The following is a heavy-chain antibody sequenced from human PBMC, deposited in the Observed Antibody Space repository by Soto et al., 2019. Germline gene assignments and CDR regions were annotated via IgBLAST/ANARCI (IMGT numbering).Heavy chain of an antibody. CDR3: AREEYYYGSGSSPPHAFDI. CDR2: IWYDGSNK. V-gene: IGHV3-33*01. J-gene: IGHJ3*02. Sequence: GGSLRLSCAASGFTFSSYGMHWVRQAPGKGLEWVAVIWYDGSNKYYADSVKGRFTISRDNSKNTLYLQMNSLRAEDTAVYYCAREEYYYGSGSSPPHAFDIWGQGTMVTVSS. CDR1: GFTFSSYG. D-gene: IGHD3-10*01.